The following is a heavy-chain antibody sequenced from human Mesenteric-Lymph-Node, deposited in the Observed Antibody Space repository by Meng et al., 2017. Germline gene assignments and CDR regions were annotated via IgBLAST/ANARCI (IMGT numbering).Heavy chain of an antibody. CDR3: AKALGWGSSPDY. CDR1: GYTFISYY. Sequence: QVQLVQSGAEVKKPGASVKVSCKASGYTFISYYMHWVRQAPGQGLEWMGVSNPSGGNTNYAQKFQGRVIMTRDTSISTAYMELSSLGFDDTAVYYCAKALGWGSSPDYWGHGILVTVSS. D-gene: IGHD2-21*01. J-gene: IGHJ4*01. CDR2: SNPSGGNT. V-gene: IGHV1-46*01.